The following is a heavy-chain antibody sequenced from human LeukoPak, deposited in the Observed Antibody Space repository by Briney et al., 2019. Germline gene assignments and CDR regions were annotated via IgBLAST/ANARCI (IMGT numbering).Heavy chain of an antibody. CDR3: ARRPKIVDYVWGSYRKNWFDP. D-gene: IGHD3-16*02. CDR2: INHSGST. Sequence: PSETLSLTCAVYGGSFSGYYWSWIRQPPGKGLEWIGEINHSGSTNYNPSLKSRVTISVDTSKNQFSLKLSSVTAADTAVYYCARRPKIVDYVWGSYRKNWFDPWGQGTLVTVSS. CDR1: GGSFSGYY. V-gene: IGHV4-34*01. J-gene: IGHJ5*02.